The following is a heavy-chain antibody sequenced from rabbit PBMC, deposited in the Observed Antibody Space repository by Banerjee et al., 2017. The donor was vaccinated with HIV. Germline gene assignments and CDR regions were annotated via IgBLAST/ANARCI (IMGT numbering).Heavy chain of an antibody. CDR2: INTISGDT. D-gene: IGHD1-1*01. Sequence: QEQLEESGGDLVKPEGSLTLTCTASGFSFSNKYVMCWVRQAPGKGLEWIACINTISGDTAYASWAKGRFTISKTSSTTVTLQMTSLTAADTATYFCARGSSYFNFWGQGTLVTVS. CDR1: GFSFSNKYV. CDR3: ARGSSYFNF. J-gene: IGHJ4*01. V-gene: IGHV1S45*01.